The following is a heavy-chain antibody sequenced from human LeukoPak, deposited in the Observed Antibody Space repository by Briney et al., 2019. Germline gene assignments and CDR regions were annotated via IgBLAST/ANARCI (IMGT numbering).Heavy chain of an antibody. V-gene: IGHV4-34*01. CDR2: INHSGST. J-gene: IGHJ6*02. CDR3: ARSIVVVVAAFYYYYYGMDV. CDR1: GFTFSSYA. Sequence: PGGSLRLSCAASGFTFSSYAMSWVRQPPGKGLEWIGEINHSGSTNYNPSLKSRVTISVDTSKNQFSLKLSSVTAADTAVYYCARSIVVVVAAFYYYYYGMDVWGQGTTVTVSS. D-gene: IGHD2-15*01.